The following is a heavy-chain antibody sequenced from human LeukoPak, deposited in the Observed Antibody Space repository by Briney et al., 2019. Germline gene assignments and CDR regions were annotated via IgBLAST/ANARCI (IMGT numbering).Heavy chain of an antibody. CDR2: ISAYNGNT. CDR3: ASSPLGRYSSSSYYFDY. CDR1: GYTFTSYG. Sequence: WASVKVSCKASGYTFTSYGISWVRQAPGQGLEWMGWISAYNGNTNYAQKLQGRVTMTTDTSTSTAYMELRSLRSDDTAVYYCASSPLGRYSSSSYYFDYWGQGTLVTVSS. J-gene: IGHJ4*02. D-gene: IGHD6-6*01. V-gene: IGHV1-18*01.